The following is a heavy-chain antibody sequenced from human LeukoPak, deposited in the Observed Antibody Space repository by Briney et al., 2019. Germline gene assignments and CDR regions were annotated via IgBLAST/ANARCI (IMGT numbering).Heavy chain of an antibody. CDR2: INAGNGYT. V-gene: IGHV1-3*01. J-gene: IGHJ4*02. CDR3: AREKVDTAMVTFDY. CDR1: GYTFSSYG. D-gene: IGHD5-18*01. Sequence: ASVKVSCKASGYTFSSYGMHWVRQAPGQRLEWMGWINAGNGYTKYSQKFQGRVTMTRDTSTSTVYMELSSLRSEDTAVYYCAREKVDTAMVTFDYWGQGTLVTVSS.